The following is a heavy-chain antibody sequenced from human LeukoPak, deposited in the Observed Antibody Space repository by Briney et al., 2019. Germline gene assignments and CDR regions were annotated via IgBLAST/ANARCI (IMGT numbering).Heavy chain of an antibody. Sequence: PSETLSLTCRVSGASISSEHCIWVRHLPGKGLEWMGIGDYNGGSKYNPSLQSRIIISLDTSNNQFSLTLTSVTAADTALYIGTGGYYEAFDYWGQGRLVTVSS. J-gene: IGHJ4*02. D-gene: IGHD3-10*01. CDR3: TGGYYEAFDY. CDR1: GASISSEH. CDR2: GDYNGGS. V-gene: IGHV4-59*03.